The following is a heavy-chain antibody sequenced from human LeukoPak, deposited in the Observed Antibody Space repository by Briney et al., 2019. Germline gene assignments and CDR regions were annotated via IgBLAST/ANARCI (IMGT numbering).Heavy chain of an antibody. Sequence: GESLKISCKVSGYSFTNNWIGWVRQMPGNGLEWMGIIYPADSDVRYSPSFQGQVTISADKSINTAYLRWSSLKASDTAMYYCARLGYCANGVCYTVDYWGQGTLVTVSS. CDR2: IYPADSDV. V-gene: IGHV5-51*01. CDR3: ARLGYCANGVCYTVDY. D-gene: IGHD2-8*01. CDR1: GYSFTNNW. J-gene: IGHJ4*02.